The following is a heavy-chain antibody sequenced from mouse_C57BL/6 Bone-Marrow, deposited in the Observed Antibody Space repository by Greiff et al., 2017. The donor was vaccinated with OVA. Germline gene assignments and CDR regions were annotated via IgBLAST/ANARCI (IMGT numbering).Heavy chain of an antibody. Sequence: VQLQQSGAELVRPGASVKLSCKASGYTFTDYYINWVKQRPGQGLEWIARIYPGSGNTYYNEKFKGKATLTAEKSSSTAYMKLSSLTSEDSAVYFWARADYYGSSDGAMDYWGQGTSVTVSS. CDR3: ARADYYGSSDGAMDY. J-gene: IGHJ4*01. CDR1: GYTFTDYY. D-gene: IGHD1-1*01. CDR2: IYPGSGNT. V-gene: IGHV1-76*01.